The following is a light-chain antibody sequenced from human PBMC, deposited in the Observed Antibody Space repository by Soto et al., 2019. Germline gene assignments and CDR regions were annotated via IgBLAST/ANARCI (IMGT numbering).Light chain of an antibody. CDR2: DTS. Sequence: DVQLTQSPPSLSASVGDRVSITCQASLDIRNYLNWYQHKPGRAPKLLIYDTSNSETGVPSRFGGSASGTNFSFLITGLQPEDVATYYCQQYENLPYTFGQGTKLEI. CDR3: QQYENLPYT. J-gene: IGKJ2*01. CDR1: LDIRNY. V-gene: IGKV1-33*01.